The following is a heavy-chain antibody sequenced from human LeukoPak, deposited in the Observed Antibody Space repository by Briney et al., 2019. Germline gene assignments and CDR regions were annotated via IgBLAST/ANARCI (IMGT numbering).Heavy chain of an antibody. Sequence: GGSLRLSCAASGFTVSSNYMSWVRQAPGKGLEWVSVIYSGGRTYYADSVKGRFTISRDNSKNTLYLQMNSLRDEDTAVYYCWGYCSGGSCPYYYYYYYMDVWGKGTTVTVSS. CDR2: IYSGGRT. D-gene: IGHD2-15*01. CDR1: GFTVSSNY. J-gene: IGHJ6*03. CDR3: WGYCSGGSCPYYYYYYYMDV. V-gene: IGHV3-66*02.